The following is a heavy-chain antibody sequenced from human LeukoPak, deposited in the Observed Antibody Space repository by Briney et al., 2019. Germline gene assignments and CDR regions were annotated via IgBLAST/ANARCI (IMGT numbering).Heavy chain of an antibody. CDR1: GFTLSSDA. J-gene: IGHJ4*02. CDR2: ISGSGDNT. D-gene: IGHD6-13*01. V-gene: IGHV3-23*01. CDR3: AKKGSTWHFAY. Sequence: PGGSLRLSCAASGFTLSSDAMIWVRQAPGKGLDWVSAISGSGDNTFYADSVKGRFTISRDNSKNTLYLQMHTLRAEDTAVYYCAKKGSTWHFAYWGQGALVTVSS.